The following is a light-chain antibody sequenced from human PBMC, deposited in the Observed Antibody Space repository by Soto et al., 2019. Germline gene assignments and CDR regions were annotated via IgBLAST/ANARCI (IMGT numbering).Light chain of an antibody. V-gene: IGKV3-15*01. CDR3: QQYNNWPPWT. CDR1: QSVSNN. J-gene: IGKJ1*01. Sequence: ILMTQSPATLSLSPGERATLSCRASQSVSNNLAWYQQKPGQAPRLLIYDASTSATGIPARFSASGSGTEFTLTISGLQSEDFAVYYCQQYNNWPPWTFGQGTKVEIK. CDR2: DAS.